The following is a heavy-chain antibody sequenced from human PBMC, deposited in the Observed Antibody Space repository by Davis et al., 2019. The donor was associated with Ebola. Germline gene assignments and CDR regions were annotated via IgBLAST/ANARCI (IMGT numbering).Heavy chain of an antibody. D-gene: IGHD3-22*01. CDR1: GYTFTSYG. J-gene: IGHJ4*02. V-gene: IGHV1-69*04. CDR2: IIPILGIA. CDR3: ARDLDSSGYYFDY. Sequence: AASVKVSCKASGYTFTSYGISWVRQAPGQGLEWMGRIIPILGIANYAQKFQGRVTITADKSTSTAYMELSSLRSEDTAVYYCARDLDSSGYYFDYWGQGTLVTVSS.